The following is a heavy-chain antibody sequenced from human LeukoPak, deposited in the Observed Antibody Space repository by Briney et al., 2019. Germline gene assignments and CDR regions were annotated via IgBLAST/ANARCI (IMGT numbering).Heavy chain of an antibody. V-gene: IGHV3-66*04. CDR2: IYSGGST. J-gene: IGHJ4*02. Sequence: GGSLRLSCAASGFTVSSNYMSWVRQAPGKGLEWVSVIYSGGSTYYADSVKGRFTISGDNSKNTLYLQMNSLRAEDTAVYYCARQEAAAGPFDYWGQGTLVTVSS. CDR3: ARQEAAAGPFDY. D-gene: IGHD6-13*01. CDR1: GFTVSSNY.